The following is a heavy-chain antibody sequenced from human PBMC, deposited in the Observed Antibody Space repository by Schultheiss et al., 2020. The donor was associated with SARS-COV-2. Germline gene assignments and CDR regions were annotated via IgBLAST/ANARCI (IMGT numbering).Heavy chain of an antibody. D-gene: IGHD4-11*01. V-gene: IGHV4-34*01. J-gene: IGHJ2*01. CDR1: GGSFSGYY. Sequence: SETLSLTCAVYGGSFSGYYWGWIRQPPGKGLEWIGEIYHSGSTNYNPSLKSRVTISVDTSKNQFSLKLSSVTAADTAVYYCARAPGVTRYFDLWGRGTLVTVSS. CDR3: ARAPGVTRYFDL. CDR2: IYHSGST.